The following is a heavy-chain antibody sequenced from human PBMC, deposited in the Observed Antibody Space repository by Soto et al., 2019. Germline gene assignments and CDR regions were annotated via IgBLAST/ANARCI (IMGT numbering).Heavy chain of an antibody. CDR2: IIPIFGTA. D-gene: IGHD3-22*01. V-gene: IGHV1-69*13. J-gene: IGHJ6*02. Sequence: SVKVSCKASGGTFSSYAISWVRQAPGQGLEWMGGIIPIFGTANYAQKFQGRVTITADESTSTAYMELSSLRSEDTAVYYCARKADYYDSRVYGMAVWGQGTTVTVSS. CDR3: ARKADYYDSRVYGMAV. CDR1: GGTFSSYA.